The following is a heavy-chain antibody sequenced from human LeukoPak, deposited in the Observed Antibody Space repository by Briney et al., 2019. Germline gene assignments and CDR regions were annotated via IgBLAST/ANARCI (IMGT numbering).Heavy chain of an antibody. Sequence: ASETLSLTCIVSGGSISSYYWSWIRQPPGKGLEWIGYIYYSGSTNYNPSLKSRVTISVDTSKNQFSLKLSSVTAADTAVYYCARDVRLDYWGQGALVTVSS. V-gene: IGHV4-59*01. CDR2: IYYSGST. CDR3: ARDVRLDY. J-gene: IGHJ4*02. CDR1: GGSISSYY.